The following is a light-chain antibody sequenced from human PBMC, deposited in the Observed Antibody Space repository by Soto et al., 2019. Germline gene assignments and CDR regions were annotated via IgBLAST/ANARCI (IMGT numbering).Light chain of an antibody. V-gene: IGKV3-20*01. CDR2: GAS. J-gene: IGKJ1*01. Sequence: EIVLTQSPGTLSLSPGERATLSCRASQSVSSSYLAWYQQKPGQAPRLLIYGASSRATGIPARFSGSGSGTEFTLTISSLQSEDFAVYYCQQGDNWPWTFGQGTKVEIK. CDR1: QSVSSSY. CDR3: QQGDNWPWT.